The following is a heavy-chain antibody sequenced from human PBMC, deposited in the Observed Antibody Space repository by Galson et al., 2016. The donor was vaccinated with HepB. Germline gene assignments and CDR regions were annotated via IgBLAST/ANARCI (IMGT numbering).Heavy chain of an antibody. J-gene: IGHJ4*02. V-gene: IGHV4-31*03. D-gene: IGHD3-22*01. CDR3: ARDIRGSSGPFDY. CDR2: IYYSGST. Sequence: TLSLTCTVSGVSIRTVGYYWSWIRQHPEKGLEWLGCIYYSGSTYYNPSLKTRLTISLDASKNQFSLRLTSVTAADTAVYFCARDIRGSSGPFDYWGQGSLVSVSS. CDR1: GVSIRTVGYY.